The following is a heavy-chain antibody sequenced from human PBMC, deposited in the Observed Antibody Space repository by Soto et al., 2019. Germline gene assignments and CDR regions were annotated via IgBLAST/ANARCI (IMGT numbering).Heavy chain of an antibody. Sequence: GGSLRLSCAASGFTLSTYSLNWVRQAPRKGLEWLSYISGSSNTIYYADSVKGRFTISRDNAKNSLYLQMNSLRDEETAVYFCARGFDLQYGMDVWGQGTTVTVSS. J-gene: IGHJ6*02. CDR2: ISGSSNTI. D-gene: IGHD3-10*01. V-gene: IGHV3-48*02. CDR3: ARGFDLQYGMDV. CDR1: GFTLSTYS.